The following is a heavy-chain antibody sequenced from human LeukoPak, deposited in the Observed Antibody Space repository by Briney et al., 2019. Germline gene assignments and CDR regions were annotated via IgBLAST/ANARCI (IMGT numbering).Heavy chain of an antibody. J-gene: IGHJ4*02. CDR2: ITGSGDYT. V-gene: IGHV3-23*01. CDR1: GFPFSSYS. CDR3: AKRSRGSSGWFDY. D-gene: IGHD6-19*01. Sequence: GGSLRLSCAASGFPFSSYSMSWVRQAPGKGLEWVSAITGSGDYTDYADSVKGRFTISRDNSKSTLFLQMNSLRVEDTAVYYCAKRSRGSSGWFDYWGQGTLVTVSS.